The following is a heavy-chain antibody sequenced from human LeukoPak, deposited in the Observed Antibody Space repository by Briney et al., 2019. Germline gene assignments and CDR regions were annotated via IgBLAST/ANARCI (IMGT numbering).Heavy chain of an antibody. D-gene: IGHD3-9*01. Sequence: PSGTLSLTCDVSGDSISSSNWWNWVRQPPGKGLEWIGGIYYSGSTYYNPSLKSRVTIPVDTSKNQFSLKLSSVTAADTAVYYCARHAGQDDILTGYLYYFDYWGQGTLVTVSS. J-gene: IGHJ4*02. CDR3: ARHAGQDDILTGYLYYFDY. CDR1: GDSISSSNW. CDR2: IYYSGST. V-gene: IGHV4-4*02.